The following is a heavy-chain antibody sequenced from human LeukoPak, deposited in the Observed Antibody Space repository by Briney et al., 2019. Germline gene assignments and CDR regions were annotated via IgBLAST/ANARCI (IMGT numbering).Heavy chain of an antibody. CDR1: GFNFASHW. D-gene: IGHD7-27*01. CDR2: VNSGGSGT. V-gene: IGHV3-74*01. CDR3: AASLGPLTEY. Sequence: GGSLRLSCAASGFNFASHWMHWVRQTPGKGLVWVSRVNSGGSGTSYADSVEGRFTISRDNAKNTLHLQMNSLRAEDTAMYYCAASLGPLTEYWGQGTLVTVSS. J-gene: IGHJ4*02.